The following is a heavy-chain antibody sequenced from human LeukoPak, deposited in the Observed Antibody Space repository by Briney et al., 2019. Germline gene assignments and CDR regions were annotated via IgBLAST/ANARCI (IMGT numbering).Heavy chain of an antibody. D-gene: IGHD3-22*01. CDR3: ANSYYDSSGYYPTNYFDH. Sequence: GGSLRLSCAASGFTFSSYAMSWVRQAPGKGLEWVSAISGSGGSTYYADSVKGRFTISRDNSKNTLYLQMNSLRAEDTAVYYCANSYYDSSGYYPTNYFDHWGQGTLVTVSS. CDR2: ISGSGGST. J-gene: IGHJ4*02. V-gene: IGHV3-23*01. CDR1: GFTFSSYA.